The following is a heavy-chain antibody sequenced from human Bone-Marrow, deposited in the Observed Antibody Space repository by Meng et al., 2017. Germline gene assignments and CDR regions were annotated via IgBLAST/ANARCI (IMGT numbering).Heavy chain of an antibody. J-gene: IGHJ4*01. V-gene: IGHV4-59*01. D-gene: IGHD3-10*01. CDR2: IYYSGST. CDR1: GGSISSYY. CDR3: ARDRGGGWGFDY. Sequence: GSLRLSCTVSGGSISSYYWSWIRQPPGKGLEWIGYIYYSGSTNYNPSLKSRVTISVDTSKNQFSLKLSSVTAADTAVYYCARDRGGGWGFDYWGQGKLVNGAS.